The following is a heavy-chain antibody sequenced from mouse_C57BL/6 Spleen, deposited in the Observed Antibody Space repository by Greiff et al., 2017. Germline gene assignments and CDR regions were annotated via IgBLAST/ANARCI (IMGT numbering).Heavy chain of an antibody. CDR3: ARTFYSNGAWFAY. CDR1: GYTFTSYW. Sequence: QVQLQQPGAELVMPGASVKLSCKASGYTFTSYWMHWVKQRPGQGLEWIGEIDPSDSYTNYNQKFKGKSTLTVDKSSSTAYMQLSSLTSEDSADYDGARTFYSNGAWFAYWGQGTLVTVSA. V-gene: IGHV1-69*01. CDR2: IDPSDSYT. J-gene: IGHJ3*01. D-gene: IGHD2-5*01.